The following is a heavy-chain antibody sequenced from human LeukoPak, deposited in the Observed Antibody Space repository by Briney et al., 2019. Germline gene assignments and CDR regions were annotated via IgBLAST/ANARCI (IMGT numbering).Heavy chain of an antibody. CDR1: GGSISSYY. Sequence: SETLSLTCTVSGGSISSYYWSWIRQPPGKGLEWIGYIYYSGSTNYNPSLKSRVTISVDTSKNQFSLKLSSVTAADTAVYYCARSRYYDYVWGSYPRDDAYDIWGQGAMVTVSS. CDR3: ARSRYYDYVWGSYPRDDAYDI. CDR2: IYYSGST. J-gene: IGHJ3*02. D-gene: IGHD3-16*02. V-gene: IGHV4-59*01.